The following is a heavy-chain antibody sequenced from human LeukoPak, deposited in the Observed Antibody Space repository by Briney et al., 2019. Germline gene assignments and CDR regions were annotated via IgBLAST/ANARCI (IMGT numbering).Heavy chain of an antibody. V-gene: IGHV4-38-2*02. J-gene: IGHJ5*02. CDR1: GASINSRYY. Sequence: PSETLSLTCTLSGASINSRYYWAWIRQPPGKGLEWIGSVYHSGNTYDSPSLKSRITFSVDTSKNQFSLKLISVSAADTAKYFCARVRRRSTGYCFDLWGRGTQVTVAS. CDR3: ARVRRRSTGYCFDL. D-gene: IGHD2-2*01. CDR2: VYHSGNT.